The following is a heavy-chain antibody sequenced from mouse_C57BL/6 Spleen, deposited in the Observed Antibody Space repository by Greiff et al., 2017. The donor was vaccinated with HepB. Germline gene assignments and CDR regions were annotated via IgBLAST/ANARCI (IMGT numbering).Heavy chain of an antibody. Sequence: VQLQQSGPVLVKPGASVKMSCKASGYTFTDYYMNWVKQSHGKSLEWIGVINPYNGGTSYNQKFKGKATLTVDKSSSTAYMELNSLTSEDSAVYYCARKDYYGNYVYYAMDYWGQGTSVTVSS. CDR1: GYTFTDYY. CDR3: ARKDYYGNYVYYAMDY. CDR2: INPYNGGT. V-gene: IGHV1-19*01. D-gene: IGHD2-1*01. J-gene: IGHJ4*01.